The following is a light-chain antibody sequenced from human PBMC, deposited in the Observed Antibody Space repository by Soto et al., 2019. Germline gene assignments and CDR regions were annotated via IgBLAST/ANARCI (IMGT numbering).Light chain of an antibody. J-gene: IGKJ2*01. Sequence: DIQMTQSPSSLSASVGDRVTITCRASQSISSYLNWYQQKPGKAPKLLIYAASSLQSGVTSRFSVSGSGTDFYLTISSLQPEDVATYYCQQSYSTPMYTVGQGTKLEIK. CDR1: QSISSY. CDR3: QQSYSTPMYT. CDR2: AAS. V-gene: IGKV1-39*01.